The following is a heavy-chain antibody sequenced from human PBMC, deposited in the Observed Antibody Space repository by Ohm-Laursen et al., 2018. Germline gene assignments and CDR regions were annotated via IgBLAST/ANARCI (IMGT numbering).Heavy chain of an antibody. Sequence: SSVKVSCKASGGTFSSYAISWVRQAPGQGLEWMGGIIPIFGTANYAQKFQGRVTITADKSTSTAYMELSSLRSEDTALYYCAKDVYSSGWSIDYWGQGTLVTVSS. J-gene: IGHJ4*02. CDR3: AKDVYSSGWSIDY. V-gene: IGHV1-69*06. CDR2: IIPIFGTA. D-gene: IGHD6-19*01. CDR1: GGTFSSYA.